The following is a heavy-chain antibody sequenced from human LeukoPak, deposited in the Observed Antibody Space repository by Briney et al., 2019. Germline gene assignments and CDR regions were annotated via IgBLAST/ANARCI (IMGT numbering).Heavy chain of an antibody. CDR1: GFTFRSYS. CDR2: ISSTSSAI. J-gene: IGHJ4*02. D-gene: IGHD3-16*01. CDR3: ARVIGSYGDSAY. V-gene: IGHV3-48*04. Sequence: PGGSLRLSCAASGFTFRSYSMNWVRQAPGKGLEWLSYISSTSSAIYYADSLKSRFTISRDNAKNSLYLQMNSLRAEDTAVYYCARVIGSYGDSAYWGQGTLVTVSS.